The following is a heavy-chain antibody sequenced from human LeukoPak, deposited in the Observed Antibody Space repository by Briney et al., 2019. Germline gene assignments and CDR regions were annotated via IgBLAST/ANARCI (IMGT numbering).Heavy chain of an antibody. CDR1: GGSFSGYY. D-gene: IGHD3-22*01. J-gene: IGHJ4*02. V-gene: IGHV4-34*01. CDR2: INHSGST. Sequence: PSETLSLTCAVYGGSFSGYYWSWIRQPPGKGLEWIGEINHSGSTNYNPSLKSRVTISVDTSKNQFSLKLSSVTAADTAVYYCARGPITMIHYFDYWGQGTLVTVSS. CDR3: ARGPITMIHYFDY.